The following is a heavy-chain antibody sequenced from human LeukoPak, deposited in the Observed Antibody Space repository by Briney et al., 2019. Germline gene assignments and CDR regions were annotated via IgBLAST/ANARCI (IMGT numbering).Heavy chain of an antibody. Sequence: GGSLRLSCAASGFAFSSYWMTWVRQAPGKGLEWVANIKPDGSGKTYVDSEKGRFTISRDNAKNSLYLQMRGLRVEDTALYYCARASGGSYLYYFDYWGQGTLVTVSS. CDR3: ARASGGSYLYYFDY. D-gene: IGHD1-26*01. CDR1: GFAFSSYW. CDR2: IKPDGSGK. J-gene: IGHJ4*02. V-gene: IGHV3-7*03.